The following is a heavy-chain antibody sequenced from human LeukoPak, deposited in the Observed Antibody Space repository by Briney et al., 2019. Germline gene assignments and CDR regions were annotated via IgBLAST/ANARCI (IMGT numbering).Heavy chain of an antibody. J-gene: IGHJ4*02. Sequence: GGSLRLSCAASGFAFSSYTMNWVRQAPGKGLEWVSAISGSGGSTYYADSVKGRFTISRDNSKNTLYLQMNSLRAEDTAVYYCATSQLWFPNDYWGQGTLVTVSS. CDR2: ISGSGGST. D-gene: IGHD5-18*01. CDR3: ATSQLWFPNDY. CDR1: GFAFSSYT. V-gene: IGHV3-23*01.